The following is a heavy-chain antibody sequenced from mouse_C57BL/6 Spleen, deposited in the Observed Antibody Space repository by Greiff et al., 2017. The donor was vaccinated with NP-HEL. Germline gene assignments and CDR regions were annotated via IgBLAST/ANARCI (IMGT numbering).Heavy chain of an antibody. J-gene: IGHJ4*01. CDR3: ARSLRYSNYVYYYAMDY. Sequence: QVQLKQSGPELVKPGASVKISCKASGYTFTDYYINWVKQRPGQGLEWIGWIYPGSGNTKYNEKFKGKATLTVDTSSSTAYMQLSSLTSEDSAVYFCARSLRYSNYVYYYAMDYWGQGTSVTVSS. V-gene: IGHV1-84*01. CDR1: GYTFTDYY. CDR2: IYPGSGNT. D-gene: IGHD2-5*01.